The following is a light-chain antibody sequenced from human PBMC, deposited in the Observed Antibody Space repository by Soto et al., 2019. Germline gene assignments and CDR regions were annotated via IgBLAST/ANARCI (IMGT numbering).Light chain of an antibody. V-gene: IGKV1-5*03. CDR1: QTISSW. J-gene: IGKJ1*01. Sequence: DMQMSHSPSTLAGSVGDRGTITCRASQTISSWLAWYQQKPGKAPKLLIYKASNLESGVPSRFSGSGSGTEFTLTISSLQPDDFATYYCQQYNSYWTFGQGSKV. CDR2: KAS. CDR3: QQYNSYWT.